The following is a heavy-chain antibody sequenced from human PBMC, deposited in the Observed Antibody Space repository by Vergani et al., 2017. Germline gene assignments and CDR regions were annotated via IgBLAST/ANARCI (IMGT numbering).Heavy chain of an antibody. CDR1: GFTFSSYS. CDR2: ISSSSSYI. Sequence: EVQLVESGGGLVKPGGSLRLSCAASGFTFSSYSMNWVRQAPGKGLEWVSSISSSSSYIYYADSVKGRFTISRDNAKNSLYLKMNSLRAEDTAVYYCTTDPLAAYYYDSSGYGAFDIWGQGTMVTVSS. J-gene: IGHJ3*02. CDR3: TTDPLAAYYYDSSGYGAFDI. D-gene: IGHD3-22*01. V-gene: IGHV3-21*01.